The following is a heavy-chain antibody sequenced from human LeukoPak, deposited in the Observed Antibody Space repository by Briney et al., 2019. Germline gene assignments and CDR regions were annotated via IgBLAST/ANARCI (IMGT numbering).Heavy chain of an antibody. J-gene: IGHJ4*02. CDR1: GFTFSNAW. Sequence: PGGSLSLSCVASGFTFSNAWMSWVRQTPGKGLEWVGRIKSDGGTTDYAAPVNGRFSISRDDSKNTLYLQMNSLEAEDTAVYYCATDLGDYGDYVRCWGQGALVTVAS. CDR3: ATDLGDYGDYVRC. CDR2: IKSDGGTT. D-gene: IGHD4-17*01. V-gene: IGHV3-15*01.